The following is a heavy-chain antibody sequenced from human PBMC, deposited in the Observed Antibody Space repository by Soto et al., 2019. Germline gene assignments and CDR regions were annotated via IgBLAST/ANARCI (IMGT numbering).Heavy chain of an antibody. Sequence: DVQLVEAGGGLIQPGASLRLSCAAFGLTVSGKKYVAWVRQAPGKGLEWVSALYDVDGTYYADSVKGRFTTSRDSSKTTVYLQMNGLRTDDTAVYYCASWHEREHAYDVWGQGTTVTVSS. V-gene: IGHV3-53*01. D-gene: IGHD1-1*01. CDR2: LYDVDGT. J-gene: IGHJ3*01. CDR3: ASWHEREHAYDV. CDR1: GLTVSGKKY.